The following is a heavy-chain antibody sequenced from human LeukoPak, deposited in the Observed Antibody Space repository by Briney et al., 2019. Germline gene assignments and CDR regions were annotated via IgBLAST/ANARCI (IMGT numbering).Heavy chain of an antibody. Sequence: PSETLSLTCTVSGGSISSYYWSWIRQPPGKGLEWIGYIYYSGSTNYNPSLKSRVTISVDTSKNQFSLKLSSVTAADTAVYYCARGADSVVVPESWFDPWGQGTLVTVSS. J-gene: IGHJ5*02. V-gene: IGHV4-59*01. CDR3: ARGADSVVVPESWFDP. D-gene: IGHD2-2*01. CDR2: IYYSGST. CDR1: GGSISSYY.